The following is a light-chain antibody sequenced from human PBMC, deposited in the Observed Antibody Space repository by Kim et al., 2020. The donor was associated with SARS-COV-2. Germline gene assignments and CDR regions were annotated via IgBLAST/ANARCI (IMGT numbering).Light chain of an antibody. J-gene: IGKJ1*01. Sequence: SPGERAPLSGRASQSVGSNLAWYHQKPGQAPRLLIYGASTRATGIPARFSGGGSGTEFTLTISSLQSEDFAVYYCQQYNNWPPWTFGQGAKVDIK. V-gene: IGKV3-15*01. CDR2: GAS. CDR3: QQYNNWPPWT. CDR1: QSVGSN.